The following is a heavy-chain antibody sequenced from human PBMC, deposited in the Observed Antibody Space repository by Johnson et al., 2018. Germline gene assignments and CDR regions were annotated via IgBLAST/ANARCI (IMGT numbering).Heavy chain of an antibody. J-gene: IGHJ6*03. CDR2: ISWNSGGI. D-gene: IGHD3-22*01. V-gene: IGHV3-9*01. CDR1: GFTFEDYA. CDR3: ARDLYDSSGYPGYMDV. Sequence: VQLVESGGGLVQPGRSLRLSCAASGFTFEDYAMHWVRQAPGKGLEWVSGISWNSGGIGYAASVKGRFTISRDNAKNSLYLQMNSLRAEDTAVYYCARDLYDSSGYPGYMDVWGKGTTVTVSS.